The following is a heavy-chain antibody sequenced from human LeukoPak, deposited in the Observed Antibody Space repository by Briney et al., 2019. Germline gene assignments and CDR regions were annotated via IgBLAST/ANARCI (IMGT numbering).Heavy chain of an antibody. V-gene: IGHV3-21*06. CDR1: GFTFNNYA. CDR3: ARVAEAAAFDS. D-gene: IGHD6-13*01. J-gene: IGHJ4*02. CDR2: ISAGGDNT. Sequence: GGSLRLSCVASGFTFNNYAMSWVRQAPGRGLEWVSAISAGGDNTYYADSMRGRFTISRDNAKNSLYLQMNSLKPEDTAVYYCARVAEAAAFDSWGQGTLVTVSS.